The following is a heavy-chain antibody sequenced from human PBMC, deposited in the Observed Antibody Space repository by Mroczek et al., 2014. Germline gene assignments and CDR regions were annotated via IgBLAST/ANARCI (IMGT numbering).Heavy chain of an antibody. Sequence: QVQLVQSGAEVKKPGASVKVSCKASGYTFTSYGISWVRQAPGQGLEWMGWISAYNGNTNYAQKLQGRVTMTTDTSTSTAYMELRSLRSDDTAVYYCARDIPTLNDFWSGYSTYYYYGMDVWGQGTHGHRLL. CDR3: ARDIPTLNDFWSGYSTYYYYGMDV. CDR1: GYTFTSYG. D-gene: IGHD3-3*01. J-gene: IGHJ6*02. V-gene: IGHV1-18*01. CDR2: ISAYNGNT.